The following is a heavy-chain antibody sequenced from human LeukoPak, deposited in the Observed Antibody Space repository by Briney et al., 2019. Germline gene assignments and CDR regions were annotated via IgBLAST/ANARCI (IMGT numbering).Heavy chain of an antibody. CDR3: ARGTGGAAAADFDP. CDR2: IYYTGST. Sequence: SQTLSLTCTVSGXSISSDGYYWSWIRQHPGKGLEWIGAIYYTGSTYYNPSLKSRATISVDTSKNHFSLKLTSVTAADTAEYYCARGTGGAAAADFDPWGQGTLVTVSS. D-gene: IGHD6-13*01. J-gene: IGHJ5*02. CDR1: GXSISSDGYY. V-gene: IGHV4-31*03.